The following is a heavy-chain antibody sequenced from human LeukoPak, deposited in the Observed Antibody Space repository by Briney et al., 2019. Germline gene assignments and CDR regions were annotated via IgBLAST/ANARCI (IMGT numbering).Heavy chain of an antibody. CDR2: IGSSGSHI. Sequence: GGSLRLSCAASGFTFSRYSMNWVRQTPGKGLDGVSSIGSSGSHIYYADSVQDRFTISRDNAKNSLYLQMDILRADDTAVYYIARVGSGGTREDTFDIWGQRTMVTVSP. V-gene: IGHV3-21*01. CDR3: ARVGSGGTREDTFDI. CDR1: GFTFSRYS. D-gene: IGHD1-26*01. J-gene: IGHJ3*02.